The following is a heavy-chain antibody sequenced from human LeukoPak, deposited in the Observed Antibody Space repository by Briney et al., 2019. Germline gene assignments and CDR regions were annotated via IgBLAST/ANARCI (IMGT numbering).Heavy chain of an antibody. CDR3: AKDPPRGSGDAFDI. J-gene: IGHJ3*02. CDR2: ISGSGSST. D-gene: IGHD2-15*01. V-gene: IGHV3-23*01. Sequence: GGSLRLSCATSGFTFSTYAMHWVRQAPGKGLEWVSTISGSGSSTYYADSVKGRFTVSRDNSRNTLYLQMDSLRAEDSAVYYCAKDPPRGSGDAFDIWGQGTRVTVSS. CDR1: GFTFSTYA.